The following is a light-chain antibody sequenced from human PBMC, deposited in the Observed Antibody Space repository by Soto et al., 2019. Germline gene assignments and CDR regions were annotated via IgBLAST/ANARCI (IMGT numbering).Light chain of an antibody. Sequence: SSDLTQPHSVSVVPGQTARITCRGDNIGTKRVHWYQQKSGQAPVVVGLEDSDRPAGNPERFYGSNSGTTATLTISRVEAVDEADYYCQVWDISSYHYEFGTWTKVTVL. CDR3: QVWDISSYHYE. CDR2: EDS. V-gene: IGLV3-21*02. CDR1: NIGTKR. J-gene: IGLJ1*01.